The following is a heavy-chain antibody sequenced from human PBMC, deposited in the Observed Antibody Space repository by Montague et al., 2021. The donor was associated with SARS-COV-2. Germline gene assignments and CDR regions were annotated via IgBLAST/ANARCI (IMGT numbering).Heavy chain of an antibody. J-gene: IGHJ1*01. CDR2: IYNGGLDT. V-gene: IGHV3-23*03. Sequence: SLRLSCAASGFTFSSYAMNWVRQAPGKGLEWVSLIYNGGLDTFYADSVGGRFTISRDNSNNMLYLQMSSLRAEDTAVYYCAKVQMSVAENFQHWGQGTLVTVSS. CDR1: GFTFSSYA. CDR3: AKVQMSVAENFQH.